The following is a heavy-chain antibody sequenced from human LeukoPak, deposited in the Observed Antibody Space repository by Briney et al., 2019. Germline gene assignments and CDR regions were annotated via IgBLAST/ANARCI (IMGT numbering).Heavy chain of an antibody. J-gene: IGHJ6*02. V-gene: IGHV3-64D*06. Sequence: LAGGSLRLSCSASGFTFSSYAMHWVRQAPGKGLEYVSAISSNGGSTYYADSVKGRFTISRDNSKNTLYLQMSSLRAEDTAVYYCATDSPWDYGGNHYYYYGMDVWGQGTTVTVSS. CDR1: GFTFSSYA. CDR2: ISSNGGST. CDR3: ATDSPWDYGGNHYYYYGMDV. D-gene: IGHD4-23*01.